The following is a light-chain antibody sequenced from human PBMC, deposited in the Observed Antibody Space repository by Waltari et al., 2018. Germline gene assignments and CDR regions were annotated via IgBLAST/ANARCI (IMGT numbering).Light chain of an antibody. V-gene: IGLV1-44*01. Sequence: QSVLTQPPSASGTPGQRVTISCSGSSSNIGSITVNWYQQLPGTAPKLPIYSNNQRPSGVPDLFSGSKSGTSASLAISGLQSEDEADYYCAAWDDSLNGYVFGTGTKVTVL. CDR3: AAWDDSLNGYV. CDR2: SNN. CDR1: SSNIGSIT. J-gene: IGLJ1*01.